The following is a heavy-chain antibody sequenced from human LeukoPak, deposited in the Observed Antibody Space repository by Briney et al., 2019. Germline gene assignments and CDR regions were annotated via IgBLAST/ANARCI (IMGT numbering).Heavy chain of an antibody. J-gene: IGHJ6*02. D-gene: IGHD3-22*01. V-gene: IGHV1-18*01. CDR3: ARFDSSGYYSSYGMDV. CDR1: GYTFTNYG. Sequence: ASVKVSCKASGYTFTNYGINWVRQAPGQGLVWMGWISAYNGNTNYAQKLQGRVTMTTDTSTSTAYMELRSLRSDDTAVYYCARFDSSGYYSSYGMDVWGQGTTVTVSS. CDR2: ISAYNGNT.